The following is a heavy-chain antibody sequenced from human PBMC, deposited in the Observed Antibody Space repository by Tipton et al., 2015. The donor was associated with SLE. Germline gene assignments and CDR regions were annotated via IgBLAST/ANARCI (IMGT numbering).Heavy chain of an antibody. CDR2: VSYTGSA. V-gene: IGHV4-59*08. D-gene: IGHD3-10*01. CDR1: GGSITSHY. J-gene: IGHJ4*02. CDR3: ASGGTSFHRI. Sequence: TLSLTCSVSGGSITSHYWTWIRQSPGKELEWLAYVSYTGSATYNPSLRSRVSISLDTSENQFSLKVTSVTAADTAVYYCASGGTSFHRIWGQGTLVTVSS.